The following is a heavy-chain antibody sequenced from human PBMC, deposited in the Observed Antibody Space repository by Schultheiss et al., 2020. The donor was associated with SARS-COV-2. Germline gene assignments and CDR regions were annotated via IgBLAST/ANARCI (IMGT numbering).Heavy chain of an antibody. D-gene: IGHD2-8*01. CDR3: AKDLWGYGRMIRMVVTQSGPFDY. CDR1: GFSFSSYA. CDR2: ISGDGGVT. J-gene: IGHJ4*02. Sequence: GESLKISCAASGFSFSSYAMSWVRQAPGKGLEWVSLISGDGGVTYYADSVKGRFTISRDNSENSLYLQMNSLTTEDTAFYYCAKDLWGYGRMIRMVVTQSGPFDYWGQGSQVTVSS. V-gene: IGHV3-43*02.